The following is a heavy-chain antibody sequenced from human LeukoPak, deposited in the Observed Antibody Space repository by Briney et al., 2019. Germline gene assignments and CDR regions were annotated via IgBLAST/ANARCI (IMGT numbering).Heavy chain of an antibody. V-gene: IGHV1-2*02. CDR1: GYTFTGHY. D-gene: IGHD1-1*01. CDR3: ARYGDTTGTTFDALDL. J-gene: IGHJ3*01. Sequence: ASVRVSCKTSGYTFTGHYMHWVRQAPGQGLEWLGWINPNDGATNYAQTFRGRVTMTRDTAINTIYVELNRLRSDDTAVYYCARYGDTTGTTFDALDLWGPGTMVTVSS. CDR2: INPNDGAT.